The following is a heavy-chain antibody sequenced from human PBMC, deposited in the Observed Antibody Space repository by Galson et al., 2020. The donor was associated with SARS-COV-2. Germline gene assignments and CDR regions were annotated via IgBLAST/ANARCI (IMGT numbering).Heavy chain of an antibody. CDR3: AKPKGGYDFRSGYPFDC. J-gene: IGHJ4*02. D-gene: IGHD3-3*01. CDR2: ISGSGGST. V-gene: IGHV3-23*01. CDR1: GFTYSSYA. Sequence: GGSLRLSCAPSGFTYSSYAMSWVRQAPGKGLEWVSAISGSGGSTYYAASVKGRFTISRDNSKNTLFLQMSGRRAEDTAVYYCAKPKGGYDFRSGYPFDCWGEGTLVTVSS.